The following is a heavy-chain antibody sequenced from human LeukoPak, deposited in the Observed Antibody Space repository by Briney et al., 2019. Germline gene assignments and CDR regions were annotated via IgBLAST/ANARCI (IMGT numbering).Heavy chain of an antibody. CDR2: ISPSVGTT. J-gene: IGHJ5*02. V-gene: IGHV1-46*04. D-gene: IGHD3-10*01. CDR3: ARIGDYGSGSEGFDP. Sequence: GASVKVSCKASGYTFTSYYIHWVRQAPGQGLEWMGIISPSVGTTTYAQKLEGRVTMTRGTSTTTVYIELRSLRSEDTAVYYCARIGDYGSGSEGFDPWGQGTLVTVSS. CDR1: GYTFTSYY.